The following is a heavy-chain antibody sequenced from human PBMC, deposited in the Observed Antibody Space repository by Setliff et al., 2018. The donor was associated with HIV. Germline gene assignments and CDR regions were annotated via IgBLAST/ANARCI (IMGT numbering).Heavy chain of an antibody. CDR3: ASGRGIYGSGALEAYDI. J-gene: IGHJ3*02. CDR2: ISGYGNR. Sequence: GASVKVSCKASGYTFNNYGVMWVRQAPGQGLEWMGWISGYGNRKYAQKFEGRLTVTTDTSTSTAYMELRTLRSDDTAVSFCASGRGIYGSGALEAYDIWGQGIMVTVS. V-gene: IGHV1-18*01. D-gene: IGHD3-10*01. CDR1: GYTFNNYG.